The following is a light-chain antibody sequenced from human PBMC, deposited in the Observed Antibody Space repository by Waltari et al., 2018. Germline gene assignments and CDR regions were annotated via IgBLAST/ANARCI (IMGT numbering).Light chain of an antibody. Sequence: DIVMTQSPDSLAVSLGERVTINCKSSQSVLHSSNNRDQLAWYQQKPGQPPKLLISWASTRESGVPDRFRGSESGTDFTLTISSLQVEDVAVYYCQQCSTTPLTFGGGTKVEIK. CDR3: QQCSTTPLT. CDR1: QSVLHSSNNRDQ. CDR2: WAS. V-gene: IGKV4-1*01. J-gene: IGKJ4*01.